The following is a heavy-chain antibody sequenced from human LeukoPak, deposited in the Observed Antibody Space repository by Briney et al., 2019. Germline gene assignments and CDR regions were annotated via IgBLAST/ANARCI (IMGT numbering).Heavy chain of an antibody. Sequence: GGSLRLSCAASGFTFTSYGMHWVRQAPGKGLEWVAVISYDVSNKYYAHSVKGRFTISRDNSKNTLYLQMNSLTAEDTAVYYCAKDERDSLYCHYYGSDVWGQGTTVTVSS. D-gene: IGHD1-1*01. V-gene: IGHV3-30*18. CDR2: ISYDVSNK. CDR3: AKDERDSLYCHYYGSDV. CDR1: GFTFTSYG. J-gene: IGHJ6*02.